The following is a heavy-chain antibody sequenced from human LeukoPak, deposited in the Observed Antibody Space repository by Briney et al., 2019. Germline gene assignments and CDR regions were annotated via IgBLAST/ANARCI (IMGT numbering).Heavy chain of an antibody. CDR2: ITSTSTYI. D-gene: IGHD6-6*01. Sequence: GGSLRLSCAASGFTFSSYNMNWVRQAPGKGLEWVSTITSTSTYIAYADSVKGRFTISRDNADNSLYLQMNSLRGDDTAVYYCAKERPHGMDVWGQGISVTVSS. V-gene: IGHV3-21*01. CDR1: GFTFSSYN. CDR3: AKERPHGMDV. J-gene: IGHJ6*02.